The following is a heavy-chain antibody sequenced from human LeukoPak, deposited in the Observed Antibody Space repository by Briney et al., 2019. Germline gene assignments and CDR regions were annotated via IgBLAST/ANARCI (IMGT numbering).Heavy chain of an antibody. D-gene: IGHD4-17*01. CDR1: GGSISSYY. CDR2: IYYSGST. Sequence: SETLSLTCTVSGGSISSYYWGWIRQPPGKGLEWIGYIYYSGSTNYNPSLKSRVTISVDTSKNQFSLKLSSVTAADTAVYYCASASFYGDYTPLSFDYWGQGTLVTVSS. V-gene: IGHV4-59*08. CDR3: ASASFYGDYTPLSFDY. J-gene: IGHJ4*02.